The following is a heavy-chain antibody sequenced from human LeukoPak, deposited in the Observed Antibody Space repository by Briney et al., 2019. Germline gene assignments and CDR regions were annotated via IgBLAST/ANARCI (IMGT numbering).Heavy chain of an antibody. J-gene: IGHJ6*02. CDR2: IYHSGST. V-gene: IGHV4-30-2*01. CDR1: GGSISSGGYS. Sequence: KTSQTLSLTCAVSGGSISSGGYSWSWIRQPPGKGLEWIGYIYHSGSTYYNPSLKSRVTISVDRSKNQFSLKLSSVTAADTAVYYCARSRPITIFGVVIRSIYYYYGMDVWGQGTTVTVSS. CDR3: ARSRPITIFGVVIRSIYYYYGMDV. D-gene: IGHD3-3*01.